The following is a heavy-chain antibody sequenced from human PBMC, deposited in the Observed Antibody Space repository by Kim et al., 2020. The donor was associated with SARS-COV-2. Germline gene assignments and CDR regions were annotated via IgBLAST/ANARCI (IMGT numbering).Heavy chain of an antibody. Sequence: PNSGGTSYEQKFQGRVTMTRDTSISTAYMELSRLKFDDTAVYYCARHYDYWGQGTLVTVSS. D-gene: IGHD3-3*02. V-gene: IGHV1-2*02. CDR3: ARHYDY. J-gene: IGHJ4*02. CDR2: PNSGGT.